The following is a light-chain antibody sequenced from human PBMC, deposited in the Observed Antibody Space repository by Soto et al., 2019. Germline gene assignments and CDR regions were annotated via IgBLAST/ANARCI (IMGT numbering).Light chain of an antibody. CDR1: QGIAPY. V-gene: IGKV1-27*01. CDR3: QKYNSAPIT. Sequence: DVQMTQSPSSLSAFVGDRVTITCRASQGIAPYLAWFQQKPGKVPKLLIYATSTLQSGVPSRFSGSGSGTAFTLTINSLQPEDVGTYYGQKYNSAPITFGGGTKVEIK. CDR2: ATS. J-gene: IGKJ4*01.